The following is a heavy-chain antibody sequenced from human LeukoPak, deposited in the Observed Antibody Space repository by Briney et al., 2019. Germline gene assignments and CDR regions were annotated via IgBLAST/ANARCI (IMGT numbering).Heavy chain of an antibody. CDR3: ARDGPSDSGAFDV. Sequence: SETLSLTCTVSGGSISSYYWGWIRQPPGKGLEWIGSIYESGSTHYNPSLKSRVTISVDTSKNQFSLRLNSVTAADTAVYYCARDGPSDSGAFDVWGPGTLVTVSS. D-gene: IGHD3-22*01. V-gene: IGHV4-59*12. J-gene: IGHJ3*01. CDR1: GGSISSYY. CDR2: IYESGST.